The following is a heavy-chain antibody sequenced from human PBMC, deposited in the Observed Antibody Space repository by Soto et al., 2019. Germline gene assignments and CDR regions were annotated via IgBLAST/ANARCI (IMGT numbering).Heavy chain of an antibody. CDR2: IYHSGST. CDR3: AMAYYDSSGYRTRGWFDP. CDR1: GYSISSAYY. J-gene: IGHJ5*02. Sequence: SETLSLTCAVSGYSISSAYYWGWIRQPPGKGLEWIGSIYHSGSTYYNPSLKSRVTISVDTSKNQFSLKLSSLTAADTAVYYCAMAYYDSSGYRTRGWFDPWGQGTLVTVPS. D-gene: IGHD3-22*01. V-gene: IGHV4-38-2*01.